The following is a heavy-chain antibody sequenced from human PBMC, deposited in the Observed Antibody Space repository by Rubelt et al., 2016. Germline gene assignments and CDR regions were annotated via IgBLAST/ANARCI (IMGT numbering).Heavy chain of an antibody. CDR1: GGSFSGYY. V-gene: IGHV4-34*01. D-gene: IGHD5-12*01. J-gene: IGHJ5*02. Sequence: VQLQQWGAGLLKPSETLSLTCAVYGGSFSGYYWSWIRQPPGKGLEWIGEINHSGSTKYNPSLKSRVNISVDTSKNQFSLKLSAVTAADTAVYYCARDPTTRFTSTGWFDPWGQGTLVTVSS. CDR2: INHSGST. CDR3: ARDPTTRFTSTGWFDP.